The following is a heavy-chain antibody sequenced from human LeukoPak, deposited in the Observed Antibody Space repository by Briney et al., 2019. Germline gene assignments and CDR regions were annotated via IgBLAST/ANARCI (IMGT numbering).Heavy chain of an antibody. CDR1: GGSTSSYY. CDR3: ARGGLRFLEWSTIDY. Sequence: SETLSLTCTVSGGSTSSYYWSWIRQPPGKGLEWIGYIYYSGSTNYNPSLKSRVTISVDTSKNQFSLKLSSVTAADTAVYYCARGGLRFLEWSTIDYWGQGTLVTVSS. V-gene: IGHV4-59*01. D-gene: IGHD3-3*01. J-gene: IGHJ4*02. CDR2: IYYSGST.